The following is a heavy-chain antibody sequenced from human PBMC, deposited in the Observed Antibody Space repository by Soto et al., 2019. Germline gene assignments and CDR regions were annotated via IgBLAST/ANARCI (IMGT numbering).Heavy chain of an antibody. CDR2: IKQDGSEK. J-gene: IGHJ4*02. CDR1: GFTFSSYW. V-gene: IGHV3-7*03. CDR3: ARDRRTRSGTLDY. D-gene: IGHD2-2*01. Sequence: PVVSRRLSCAASGFTFSSYWMSWVRQAPGRGLEWVANIKQDGSEKYYVDSVKGRFTISRDNAKNSLYLQMNSLRAEDTAVYYCARDRRTRSGTLDYWGQGTLVTVSS.